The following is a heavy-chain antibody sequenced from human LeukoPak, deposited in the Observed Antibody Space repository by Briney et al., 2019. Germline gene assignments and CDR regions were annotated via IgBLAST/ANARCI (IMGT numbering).Heavy chain of an antibody. CDR1: GASINGFS. D-gene: IGHD1-26*01. Sequence: SETLSLTCSVSGASINGFSWSWIRQTPEKGLEWIGYVSQRGATTSNPSLKTGVSISADTSKSQFSLKMTSVTAADTAIYYCARERSGSYYTFDVWGPGTMVSVS. J-gene: IGHJ3*01. CDR2: VSQRGAT. V-gene: IGHV4-59*13. CDR3: ARERSGSYYTFDV.